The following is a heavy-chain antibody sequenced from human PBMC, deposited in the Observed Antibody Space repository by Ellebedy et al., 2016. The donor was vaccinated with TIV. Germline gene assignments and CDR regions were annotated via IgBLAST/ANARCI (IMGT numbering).Heavy chain of an antibody. CDR3: ARDLERVAVAGRAPKRGDY. J-gene: IGHJ4*02. D-gene: IGHD6-19*01. CDR1: GYTFTSYG. V-gene: IGHV1-18*01. Sequence: ASVKVSCKASGYTFTSYGISWVRQAPGQGLEWMGWISAYNGNTNYAQKLQGRVTMTTDTTTSTAYMELRSLRSDDTAVYYCARDLERVAVAGRAPKRGDYWGQGTLVTVSS. CDR2: ISAYNGNT.